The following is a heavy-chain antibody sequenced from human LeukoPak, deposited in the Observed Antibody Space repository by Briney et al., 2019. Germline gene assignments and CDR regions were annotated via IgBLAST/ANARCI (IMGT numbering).Heavy chain of an antibody. CDR2: ISSSSGFI. J-gene: IGHJ3*02. D-gene: IGHD3-22*01. CDR1: GFTFSSYS. Sequence: GGSLRLSCAASGFTFSSYSMNWVRQAPGKGLEWVSSISSSSGFIYYADSVKGRCTISRDNAKNSLYLQVDSLRADDTAVYYCARDTGYDSSGYYYGDAFDIWGPGTMVTVSS. CDR3: ARDTGYDSSGYYYGDAFDI. V-gene: IGHV3-21*01.